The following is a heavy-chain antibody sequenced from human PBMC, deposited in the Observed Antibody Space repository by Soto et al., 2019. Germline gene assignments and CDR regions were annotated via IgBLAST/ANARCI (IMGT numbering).Heavy chain of an antibody. CDR1: GFTFSGYA. D-gene: IGHD2-15*01. J-gene: IGHJ4*02. V-gene: IGHV3-23*01. CDR3: AKGGCSGGSCYPLDH. Sequence: EVQLLESGGALVQPGGSLRLSCAASGFTFSGYAMSWVRQAPGKGLEWVSTISGGGGSAYYADSVKGRFIISRDNSKSTLYLQMRSMRAEATAVYYCAKGGCSGGSCYPLDHWGQGTLVTVSS. CDR2: ISGGGGSA.